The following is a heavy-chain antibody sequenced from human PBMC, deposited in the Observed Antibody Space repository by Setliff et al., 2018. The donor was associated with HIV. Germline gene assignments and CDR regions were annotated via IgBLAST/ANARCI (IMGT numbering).Heavy chain of an antibody. CDR2: IYYSGST. CDR1: GGSISNSRYY. CDR3: ARGEACGGGCHYAFEL. J-gene: IGHJ3*01. Sequence: KPSETLSLTCTVSGGSISNSRYYWSWIRQPPGKGLEWIGSIYYSGSTYYNPSLKSRVTISVDTSKNQFSLKLSSVTAADTAVYYCARGEACGGGCHYAFELWGRGTMVTVSS. D-gene: IGHD2-21*02. V-gene: IGHV4-39*01.